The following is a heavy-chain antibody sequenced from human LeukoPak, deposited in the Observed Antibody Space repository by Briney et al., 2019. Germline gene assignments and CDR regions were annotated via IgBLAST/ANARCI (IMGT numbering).Heavy chain of an antibody. D-gene: IGHD1-20*01. J-gene: IGHJ3*02. CDR3: ARYNWNDANAFDI. CDR2: IWYDGSNK. CDR1: GFTFGSYG. Sequence: GGSLRLSCAASGFTFGSYGMHWVRQAPGKGLEWVAVIWYDGSNKFYADSVKGRFTISRDNSKNTLYLQMNSLRAEDTAVYYCARYNWNDANAFDIWGQGTMVTVSS. V-gene: IGHV3-33*01.